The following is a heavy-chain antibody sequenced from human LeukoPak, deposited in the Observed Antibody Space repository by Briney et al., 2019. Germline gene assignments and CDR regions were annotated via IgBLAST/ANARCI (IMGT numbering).Heavy chain of an antibody. D-gene: IGHD6-19*01. CDR2: ISGSGGST. CDR1: GFTFSSYA. CDR3: AKSGSGWYYFDY. Sequence: PGGSLRLSCAASGFTFSSYAMSWVRQAPGKGLEWVSAISGSGGSTYYADSVKGRFTISRDNSKNTLYLQMNSQRAEDTAVYYCAKSGSGWYYFDYWGQGTLVTVSS. J-gene: IGHJ4*02. V-gene: IGHV3-23*01.